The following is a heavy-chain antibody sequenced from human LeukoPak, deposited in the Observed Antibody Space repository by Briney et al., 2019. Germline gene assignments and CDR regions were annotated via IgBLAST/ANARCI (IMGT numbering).Heavy chain of an antibody. CDR1: GYSISSGYY. Sequence: SETLSLTCTVSGYSISSGYYWGWIRQPPGKGLEWIGSIYHSGSTYYNPSLKSRVTISVDTSKNQFSLKLSSVTAADTAVYYCARWSTVTYYFDYWGQGTLVTVSS. CDR2: IYHSGST. V-gene: IGHV4-38-2*02. CDR3: ARWSTVTYYFDY. J-gene: IGHJ4*02. D-gene: IGHD4-17*01.